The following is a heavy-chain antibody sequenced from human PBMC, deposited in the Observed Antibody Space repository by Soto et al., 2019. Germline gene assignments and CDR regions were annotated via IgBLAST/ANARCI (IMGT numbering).Heavy chain of an antibody. CDR3: AKDRQGFLEWLSATRRRTFYYYYGMDV. D-gene: IGHD3-3*01. V-gene: IGHV3-30*18. Sequence: GGSLRLSCAASGFTFSSYGMHWVRQAPGKGLEWVAVISYDGSNKYYADSVKGRFTISRDNSKNTLYLQMNSLRAEDTAVYYCAKDRQGFLEWLSATRRRTFYYYYGMDVWGQGTTVTVS. J-gene: IGHJ6*02. CDR1: GFTFSSYG. CDR2: ISYDGSNK.